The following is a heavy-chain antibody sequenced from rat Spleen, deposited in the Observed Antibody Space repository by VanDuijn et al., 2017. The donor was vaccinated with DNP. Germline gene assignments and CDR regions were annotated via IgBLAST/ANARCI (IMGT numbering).Heavy chain of an antibody. CDR2: IRSGGST. CDR1: GFSLTDYS. CDR3: TRGDY. Sequence: QVQLKESGPGLVQPSQTLSLTCTVSGFSLTDYSVHWVRQPPGKGLEWMGRIRSGGSTDYNSALKSRLSISRDTSKSQVFLKMNSLQTEDTAIYFCTRGDYWGQGVMVTVSS. J-gene: IGHJ2*01. V-gene: IGHV2-19*01.